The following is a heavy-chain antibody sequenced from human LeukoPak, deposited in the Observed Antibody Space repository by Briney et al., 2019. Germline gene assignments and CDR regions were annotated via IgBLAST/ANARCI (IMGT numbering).Heavy chain of an antibody. J-gene: IGHJ4*02. CDR2: IKNRAGGGST. V-gene: IGHV3-15*01. CDR3: ASEDPWLPVKEITF. CDR1: GFTVNDAW. Sequence: KAGGSLRLSCAASGFTVNDAWMSWVRQAPGKGLEWVGRIKNRAGGGSTDYAAPVKGRFTISRDDSKNTLYLQMNSLKPEDTAVYYCASEDPWLPVKEITFWGQGTLVTVSS. D-gene: IGHD5-12*01.